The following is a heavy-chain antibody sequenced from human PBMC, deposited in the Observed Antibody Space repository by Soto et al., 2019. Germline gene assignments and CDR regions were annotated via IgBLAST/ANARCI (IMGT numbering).Heavy chain of an antibody. CDR2: ITGNTGKT. Sequence: DVQLLESGGGLVQPGGSLILSCAASGFTFSSYAMNWVRQAPGKGLEWISSITGNTGKTDYADSVKGRFTVTRDNVKNTPNLEMNSLRVEDTATYYWAKDRGGGYFVPFDYWGQGARVTVSS. D-gene: IGHD3-22*01. J-gene: IGHJ4*01. V-gene: IGHV3-23*01. CDR1: GFTFSSYA. CDR3: AKDRGGGYFVPFDY.